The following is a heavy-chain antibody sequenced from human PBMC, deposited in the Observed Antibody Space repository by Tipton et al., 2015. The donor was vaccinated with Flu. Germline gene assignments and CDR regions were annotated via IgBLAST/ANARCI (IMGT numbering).Heavy chain of an antibody. CDR1: GFTFDDYA. V-gene: IGHV3-9*01. Sequence: RSLRLSCAASGFTFDDYAIHWVRRAPGKGLEWVSGITWNGGAVGYADSVKGRFTVSRDNAKNSLYLQMNSLRAEDTAFYYCAKDLRGDSNGYSYFDIWGQGTLVTVSS. CDR2: ITWNGGAV. D-gene: IGHD3-22*01. CDR3: AKDLRGDSNGYSYFDI. J-gene: IGHJ4*02.